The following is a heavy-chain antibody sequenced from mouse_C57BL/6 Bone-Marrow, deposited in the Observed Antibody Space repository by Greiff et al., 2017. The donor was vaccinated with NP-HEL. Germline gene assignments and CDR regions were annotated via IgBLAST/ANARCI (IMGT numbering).Heavy chain of an antibody. CDR1: GYTFTSYW. J-gene: IGHJ2*01. CDR2: IHPNSGST. CDR3: ARGTMSYYLYC. D-gene: IGHD1-1*02. Sequence: VQLQQPGAELVKPGASVKLSCKASGYTFTSYWMHWVKQRPGQGLEWIGMIHPNSGSTNYNEKFKSKATLTVDKSSSTAYMQLSSLTSEDSAVYYCARGTMSYYLYCWGQGTTLTVSS. V-gene: IGHV1-64*01.